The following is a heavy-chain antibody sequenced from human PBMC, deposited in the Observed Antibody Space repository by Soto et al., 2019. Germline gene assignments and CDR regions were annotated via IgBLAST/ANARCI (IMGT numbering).Heavy chain of an antibody. Sequence: QVQLVQSGAELKKPGASVKVSCKASGYTFSNYDMNWVRQATGQGPEWIGWVNPNNGDTGYAQKFQGRVTLTTDISTTTAYMELTSLRSEDTDIYYFAKVSRKGSAIDFDYWGQGTLITVSS. J-gene: IGHJ4*02. CDR1: GYTFSNYD. CDR3: AKVSRKGSAIDFDY. D-gene: IGHD3-10*01. V-gene: IGHV1-8*01. CDR2: VNPNNGDT.